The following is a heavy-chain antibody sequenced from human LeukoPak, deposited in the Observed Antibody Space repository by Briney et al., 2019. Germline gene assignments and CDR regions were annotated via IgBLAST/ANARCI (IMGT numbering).Heavy chain of an antibody. Sequence: GGSLRLSCAASGFTFSSYSMNWVHQAPGKGLEWVSYISSSSSTIYYADSVKGRFTISRDNAKNPLYLQMNSLRAEDTAVYYCARSLRGAVVPAASVDYWGQGTLVTVSS. CDR3: ARSLRGAVVPAASVDY. V-gene: IGHV3-48*04. D-gene: IGHD2-2*01. CDR2: ISSSSSTI. J-gene: IGHJ4*02. CDR1: GFTFSSYS.